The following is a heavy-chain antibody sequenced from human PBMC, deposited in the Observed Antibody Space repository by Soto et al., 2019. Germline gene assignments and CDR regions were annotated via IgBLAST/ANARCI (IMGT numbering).Heavy chain of an antibody. CDR2: ISAYNGNT. D-gene: IGHD4-17*01. J-gene: IGHJ3*02. V-gene: IGHV1-18*01. CDR1: GYTFTSYG. Sequence: ASVKVSCKAPGYTFTSYGISWVRQAPGQGLEWMGWISAYNGNTSYAQKLQGRVTMTTDTSTSTAYMELRSLRSDDTAVYYCARDRHGDYGDAFDIWGQGTMVTV. CDR3: ARDRHGDYGDAFDI.